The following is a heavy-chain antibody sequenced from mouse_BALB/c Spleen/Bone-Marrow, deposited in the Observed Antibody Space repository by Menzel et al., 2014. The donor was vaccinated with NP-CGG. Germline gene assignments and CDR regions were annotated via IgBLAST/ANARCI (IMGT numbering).Heavy chain of an antibody. CDR3: ARKGAMITHYYAMDY. D-gene: IGHD2-4*01. J-gene: IGHJ4*01. CDR2: ISNGGSPI. CDR1: GFTFSSFG. V-gene: IGHV5-17*02. Sequence: EVHLVESGGGLVQPGGSRKLSCAASGFTFSSFGMHWVRQAPEKGLEWVAYISNGGSPIYYADTVKGRFTISRDNPKNTWFLKMTSLRSEYTAMYYCARKGAMITHYYAMDYWGQGASVTVSS.